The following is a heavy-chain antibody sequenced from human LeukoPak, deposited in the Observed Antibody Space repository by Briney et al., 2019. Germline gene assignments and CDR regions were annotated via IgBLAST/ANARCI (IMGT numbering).Heavy chain of an antibody. CDR3: ARPSYYYDSSGSVCGAFDI. CDR2: IKQDGSDK. J-gene: IGHJ3*02. Sequence: GGSLRLSCAASGFTFSTYWMSWVRQAPGKGLEWVANIKQDGSDKYYVDSVEGRFTISRDNAKNSLYLQMNSLRAEDTAVYYYARPSYYYDSSGSVCGAFDIWGQGTMVTVSS. CDR1: GFTFSTYW. D-gene: IGHD3-22*01. V-gene: IGHV3-7*04.